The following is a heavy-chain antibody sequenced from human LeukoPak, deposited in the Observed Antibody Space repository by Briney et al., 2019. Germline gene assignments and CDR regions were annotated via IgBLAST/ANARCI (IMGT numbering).Heavy chain of an antibody. CDR1: GFTFSSYA. CDR3: ARDSMITFGGVIVYYFDY. CDR2: ISGSGGST. J-gene: IGHJ4*02. V-gene: IGHV3-23*01. D-gene: IGHD3-16*02. Sequence: PGGSLRLSCAASGFTFSSYAMSWVRQAPGKGLEWVSAISGSGGSTYYADSVKGRFTISRDNSKNTLYLQMNSLRAEDTAVYYCARDSMITFGGVIVYYFDYWGQGTLVTVSS.